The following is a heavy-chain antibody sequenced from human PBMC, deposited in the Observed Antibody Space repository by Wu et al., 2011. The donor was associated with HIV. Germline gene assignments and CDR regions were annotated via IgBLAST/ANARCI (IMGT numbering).Heavy chain of an antibody. V-gene: IGHV1-69*05. D-gene: IGHD3-22*01. CDR2: IIPIFGTA. CDR1: GGTFSSYA. Sequence: PGSSVKVSCKASGGTFSSYAISWVRQAPGQGLEWMGGIIPIFGTANYAQKFQGRVTITTDESTSTAYMELSSLRSEDTAVYYCARADYYDSSGYYFVYNWFDPWGQGTLVTVSS. CDR3: ARADYYDSSGYYFVYNWFDP. J-gene: IGHJ5*02.